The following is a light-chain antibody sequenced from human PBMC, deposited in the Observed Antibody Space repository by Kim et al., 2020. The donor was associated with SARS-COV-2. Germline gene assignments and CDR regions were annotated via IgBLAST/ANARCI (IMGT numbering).Light chain of an antibody. CDR3: GSFGGRHNVV. CDR2: EVT. J-gene: IGLJ2*01. V-gene: IGLV2-8*01. Sequence: GQSVTISCTGTSSDVGGYNYVSWYQQHPGETPKLMIYEVTKRPSGVPVRFSGSKSGNTASLTVSGLQVEDEGDYYCGSFGGRHNVVFGGGTQLTVL. CDR1: SSDVGGYNY.